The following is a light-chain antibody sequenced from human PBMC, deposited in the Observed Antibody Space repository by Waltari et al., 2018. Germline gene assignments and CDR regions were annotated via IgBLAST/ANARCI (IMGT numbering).Light chain of an antibody. CDR1: SSDISDYSF. V-gene: IGLV2-14*03. J-gene: IGLJ2*01. CDR2: YVT. Sequence: QPALTQPASMSGSPGQSVPISCTGTSSDISDYSFVSWYQQHPGKGPKLIIYYVTNRASGVSNRFSGSKSGNRASLTISGLQAEDEADYYCSAYISRSISYVIFGGGTKLTVL. CDR3: SAYISRSISYVI.